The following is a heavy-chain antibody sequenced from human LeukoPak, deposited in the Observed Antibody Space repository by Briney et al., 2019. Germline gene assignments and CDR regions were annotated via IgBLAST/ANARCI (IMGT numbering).Heavy chain of an antibody. V-gene: IGHV1-46*01. J-gene: IGHJ4*02. D-gene: IGHD3-22*01. CDR2: INPSGGSA. CDR1: GYTFTTYG. Sequence: ASVKVSCKASGYTFTTYGINWVRQAPGQGLEWMGIINPSGGSARYAQKFQGRVTMTRDTSTSTVYMEVSSLRSEDTAVYYCARLADYDSSGYLSYWGQGTLVTVSS. CDR3: ARLADYDSSGYLSY.